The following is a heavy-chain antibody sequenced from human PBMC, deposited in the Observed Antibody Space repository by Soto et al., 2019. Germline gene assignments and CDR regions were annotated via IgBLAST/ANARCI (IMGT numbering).Heavy chain of an antibody. Sequence: ASVKVSCKASGYTFTSYDINWVRQATGQGLEWMGWMNPNSGNTGYAQKFQGRVTMTRNTSISTAYMELSSLRSEDTAVYYCARSCHMGSGGRNWFDPWGQGTLVNVSS. J-gene: IGHJ5*02. D-gene: IGHD6-19*01. CDR1: GYTFTSYD. V-gene: IGHV1-8*01. CDR3: ARSCHMGSGGRNWFDP. CDR2: MNPNSGNT.